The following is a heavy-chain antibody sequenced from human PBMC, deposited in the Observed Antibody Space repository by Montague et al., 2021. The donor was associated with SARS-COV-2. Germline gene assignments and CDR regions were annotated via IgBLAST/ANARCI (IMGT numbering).Heavy chain of an antibody. V-gene: IGHV4-34*01. CDR3: ARGYDYVWGSYRYLHWFDP. D-gene: IGHD3-16*02. CDR2: INHSGST. Sequence: SETLSLTCAVYGGSFSGYYWSWIRQPPGKGLEWIGEINHSGSTNYNPSLKSRVTISVDTSKNQFSLKLSSVTAADTAVYYCARGYDYVWGSYRYLHWFDPWGQGTLVPVSS. CDR1: GGSFSGYY. J-gene: IGHJ5*02.